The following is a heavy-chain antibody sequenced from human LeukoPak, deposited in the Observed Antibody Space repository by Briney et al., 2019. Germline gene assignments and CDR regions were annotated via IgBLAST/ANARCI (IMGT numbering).Heavy chain of an antibody. D-gene: IGHD3-22*01. J-gene: IGHJ4*02. V-gene: IGHV3-21*04. CDR1: GFTFSSYS. CDR2: ISSSSSYI. CDR3: AKVRITMIVVVMQYYFDY. Sequence: GGSLRLSCAASGFTFSSYSMNWVRQAPGKGLEWVSSISSSSSYIYYADSVKGRFTISRDNSKNTLYLQMNSLRAEDTAVYYCAKVRITMIVVVMQYYFDYWGQGTLVTVSS.